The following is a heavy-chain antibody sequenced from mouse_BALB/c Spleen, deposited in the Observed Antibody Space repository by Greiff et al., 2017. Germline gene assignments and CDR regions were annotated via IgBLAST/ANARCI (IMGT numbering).Heavy chain of an antibody. J-gene: IGHJ4*01. V-gene: IGHV7-3*02. CDR1: GFTFTDYY. CDR3: ARDGDGYFLYYAMDY. Sequence: EVQLQQSGGGLVQPGGSLRLSCATSGFTFTDYYMSWVRQPPGKALEWLGFIRNKANGYTTEYSASVKGRFTISRDNSQSILYLQMNTLRAEDSATYYCARDGDGYFLYYAMDYWGQGTSVTVSS. CDR2: IRNKANGYTT. D-gene: IGHD2-3*01.